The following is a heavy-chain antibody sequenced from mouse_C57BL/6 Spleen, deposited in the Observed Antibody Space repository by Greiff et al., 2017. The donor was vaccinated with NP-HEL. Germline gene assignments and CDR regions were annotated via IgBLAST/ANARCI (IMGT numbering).Heavy chain of an antibody. CDR1: GYTFTDYY. D-gene: IGHD1-1*02. J-gene: IGHJ1*03. CDR2: IYPGSGNT. V-gene: IGHV1-76*01. CDR3: ARGGSPWYFDF. Sequence: QVQLQQSGAELVRPGASVKLSCKASGYTFTDYYINWVKQRPGQGLEWIARIYPGSGNTYYNEKFKGKATLTAEKSSSTAYMQLSSLTSEDSAVYFCARGGSPWYFDFWGTGTTVTVSS.